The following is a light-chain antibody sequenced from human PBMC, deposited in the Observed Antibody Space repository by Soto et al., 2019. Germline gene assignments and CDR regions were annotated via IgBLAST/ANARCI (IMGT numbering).Light chain of an antibody. V-gene: IGKV3-20*01. CDR3: QQYGSPPRR. CDR2: GAS. Sequence: EIVLTQSPGTLSLSPGEIATLFCRASLSVSYLAWYQQKPGQGPRLLIYGASSRATGIPDRFSGSGSGTDSTLTISKLEPEDFAVYYCQQYGSPPRRFGQGTKVEIK. CDR1: LSVSY. J-gene: IGKJ1*01.